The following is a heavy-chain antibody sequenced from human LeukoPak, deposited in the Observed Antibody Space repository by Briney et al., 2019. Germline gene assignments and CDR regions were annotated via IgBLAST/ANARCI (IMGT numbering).Heavy chain of an antibody. D-gene: IGHD6-19*01. V-gene: IGHV3-74*01. CDR3: VRGTSDWRGLDF. Sequence: GGSLRLSCAASGFTFSNYWMHWVRQVPGMGLLWVSCIGPDGRVINYADSVKGRFSISRDSAKNTLYLQMNTLRVDDTALYYCVRGTSDWRGLDFWGQGTLVTVSS. CDR2: IGPDGRVI. J-gene: IGHJ4*02. CDR1: GFTFSNYW.